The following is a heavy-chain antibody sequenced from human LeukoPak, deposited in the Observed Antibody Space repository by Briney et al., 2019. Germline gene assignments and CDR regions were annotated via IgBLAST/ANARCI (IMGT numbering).Heavy chain of an antibody. CDR3: TRGLSIAAGAT. D-gene: IGHD6-13*01. Sequence: SETLSLTCTVSDGSVSSNQYYWGWVRQPPEKGLEWIGSISYSGTTYYNPPLKSRVTISVDTSRTQFSLKLTSVTAADSAVYYCTRGLSIAAGATWGRGTLVTVSS. J-gene: IGHJ4*02. CDR1: DGSVSSNQYY. V-gene: IGHV4-39*07. CDR2: ISYSGTT.